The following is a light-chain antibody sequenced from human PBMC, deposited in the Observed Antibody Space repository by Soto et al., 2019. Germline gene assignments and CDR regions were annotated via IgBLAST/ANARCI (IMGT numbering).Light chain of an antibody. CDR2: GAS. J-gene: IGKJ1*01. V-gene: IGKV3-15*01. Sequence: EILMTQSPATLSVSPGERATLSCRASQSVSTNLAWYQQRPGQAPRLLIYGASTRAAGIPARFSGSGSGTEFTLTITSLQSEDSAVYYCQHYNNWWAFGQGTKVDI. CDR3: QHYNNWWA. CDR1: QSVSTN.